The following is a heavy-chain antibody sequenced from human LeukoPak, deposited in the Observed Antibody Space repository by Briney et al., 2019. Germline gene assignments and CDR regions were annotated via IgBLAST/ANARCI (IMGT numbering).Heavy chain of an antibody. CDR1: GFTVSSNY. CDR3: VREGSGTYSFDF. J-gene: IGHJ4*02. D-gene: IGHD1-26*01. Sequence: PGGSLRLSCAASGFTVSSNYMSWVRQAPGKGLEWVSVIYSGGTTYYADTVMSRYTISRDNTKNTLYLQMNSLRAEDTAPYHCVREGSGTYSFDFWGQGTLVTVSS. CDR2: IYSGGTT. V-gene: IGHV3-53*01.